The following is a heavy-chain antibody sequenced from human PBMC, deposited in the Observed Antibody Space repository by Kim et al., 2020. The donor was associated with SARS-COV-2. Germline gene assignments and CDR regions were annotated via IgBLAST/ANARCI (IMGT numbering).Heavy chain of an antibody. CDR1: GFTFSSYV. V-gene: IGHV3-33*06. D-gene: IGHD3-10*01. CDR3: AKDRLKNLGWGGLDA. Sequence: GGSLRLSCAASGFTFSSYVMHWVRQAPGKGLEWVAVIWYDGSNKYYAEFVKGRFTISRDNSKNTLYLQMNSLRAEDTAVYYCAKDRLKNLGWGGLDAWGQGTLVTVSS. CDR2: IWYDGSNK. J-gene: IGHJ5*02.